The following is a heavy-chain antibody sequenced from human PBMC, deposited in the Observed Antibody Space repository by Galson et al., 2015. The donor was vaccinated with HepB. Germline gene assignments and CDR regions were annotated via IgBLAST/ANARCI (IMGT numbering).Heavy chain of an antibody. V-gene: IGHV1-18*01. CDR2: ISAHNGNT. CDR1: GYTFSSYS. D-gene: IGHD2-15*01. Sequence: SVKVSCKASGYTFSSYSITWVRQAPGQGLEWMGWISAHNGNTNYAQKFQGRVTMTTDTSTTTAYMELRSLRSDDTAVYYCARGGFVVGVVATQNNWFAPWGQGTLVTVSS. CDR3: ARGGFVVGVVATQNNWFAP. J-gene: IGHJ5*02.